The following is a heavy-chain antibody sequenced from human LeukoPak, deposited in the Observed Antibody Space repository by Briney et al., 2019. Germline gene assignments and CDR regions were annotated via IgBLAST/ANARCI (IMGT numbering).Heavy chain of an antibody. J-gene: IGHJ4*02. Sequence: NTSETLSLTCTVSGGSISSYYWSWIRQPPGKGLEWIGYIYYSGSTNYNPSLKSRVTISVDTSKNQFSLKLSSVTAADTAVYYCARQEGDYDFWSGYPTYYFDYWGQGTLVTVSS. CDR1: GGSISSYY. CDR3: ARQEGDYDFWSGYPTYYFDY. V-gene: IGHV4-59*08. D-gene: IGHD3-3*01. CDR2: IYYSGST.